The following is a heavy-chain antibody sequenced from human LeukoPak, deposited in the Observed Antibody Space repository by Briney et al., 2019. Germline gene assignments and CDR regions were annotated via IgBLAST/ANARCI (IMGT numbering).Heavy chain of an antibody. CDR2: IYHSGST. D-gene: IGHD3-3*01. CDR3: ARDQYYDFWSGSNWLDP. Sequence: SETLSLTCAVYGGSFSGYYWSWIRQPPGKGLEWIGYIYHSGSTYYNPSLKSRVTISVDRSKNQFSLKLSSVTAADTAVYYCARDQYYDFWSGSNWLDPWGQGTLVTVSS. J-gene: IGHJ5*02. CDR1: GGSFSGYY. V-gene: IGHV4-34*01.